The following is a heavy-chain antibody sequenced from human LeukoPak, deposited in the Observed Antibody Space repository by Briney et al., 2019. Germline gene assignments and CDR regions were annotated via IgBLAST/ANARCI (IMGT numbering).Heavy chain of an antibody. CDR1: GGSISIYY. J-gene: IGHJ3*02. D-gene: IGHD1-26*01. Sequence: PSETLSLTCTVSGGSISIYYWSWIRQPAGKGLEWIGRIYTSGSTNYNPSLKSRVTMSVDTSKNQFSLKLSSVTAADTAVYYCARAIIAPRQVGDAFDIWGQGTMVTVSS. CDR3: ARAIIAPRQVGDAFDI. CDR2: IYTSGST. V-gene: IGHV4-4*07.